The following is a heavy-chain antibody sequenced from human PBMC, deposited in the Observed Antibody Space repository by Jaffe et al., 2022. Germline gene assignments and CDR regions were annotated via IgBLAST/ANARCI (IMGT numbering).Heavy chain of an antibody. V-gene: IGHV4-39*01. CDR1: GGSISSSSYY. D-gene: IGHD2-2*01. CDR3: ARRRIVVVPAAPQVPFHDAFDI. J-gene: IGHJ3*02. CDR2: IYYSGST. Sequence: QLQLQESGPGLVKPSETLSLTCTVSGGSISSSSYYWGWIRQPPGKGLEWIGSIYYSGSTYYNPSLKSRVTISVDTSKNQFSLKLSSVTAADTAVYYCARRRIVVVPAAPQVPFHDAFDIWGQGTMVTVSS.